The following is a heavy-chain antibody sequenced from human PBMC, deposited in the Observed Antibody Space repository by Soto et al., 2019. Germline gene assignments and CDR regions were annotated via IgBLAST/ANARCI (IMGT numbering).Heavy chain of an antibody. CDR2: IIPIFGTA. Sequence: QVQLVQSGAEVKKPGSSVKVSCKASGGTFSSYAISWVRQAPGQGLEWMGGIIPIFGTANYAQKFQGRVTITADKATSTAYMELSSLRSEDTAVYYCARAGSGIAVVGTGAWFDPWGQGTLVTVSS. D-gene: IGHD6-19*01. J-gene: IGHJ5*02. CDR1: GGTFSSYA. CDR3: ARAGSGIAVVGTGAWFDP. V-gene: IGHV1-69*06.